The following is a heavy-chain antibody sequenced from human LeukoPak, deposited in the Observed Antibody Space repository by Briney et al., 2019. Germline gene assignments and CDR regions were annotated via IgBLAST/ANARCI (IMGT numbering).Heavy chain of an antibody. Sequence: SETLSLTCTVSGGSISSYYWSWIRQPPGKGLEWIGYIYYSASTNYNPSLKSRVTISVDTPKNQFSLKLSSVTAADTAVYYCARAIPYSYGYYDYWGQGTLVTVSS. V-gene: IGHV4-59*01. CDR2: IYYSAST. J-gene: IGHJ4*02. CDR3: ARAIPYSYGYYDY. D-gene: IGHD5-18*01. CDR1: GGSISSYY.